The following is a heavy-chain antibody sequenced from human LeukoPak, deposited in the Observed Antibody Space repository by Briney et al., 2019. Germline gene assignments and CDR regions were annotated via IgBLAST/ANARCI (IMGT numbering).Heavy chain of an antibody. CDR2: ISGSGGST. CDR1: GFTFSSYA. CDR3: AREKGSSSYVDYYYYYMDV. J-gene: IGHJ6*03. V-gene: IGHV3-23*01. D-gene: IGHD6-6*01. Sequence: GGSLRLSCAASGFTFSSYAMSWVRQAPGKGLEWVSAISGSGGSTYYADSVKGRFTISRDNAKNSLYLQMNSLRAEDTAVYYCAREKGSSSYVDYYYYYMDVWGKGTTVTVSS.